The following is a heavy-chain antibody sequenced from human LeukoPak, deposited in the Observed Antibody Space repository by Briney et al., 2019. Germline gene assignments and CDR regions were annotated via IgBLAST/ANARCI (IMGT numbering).Heavy chain of an antibody. CDR2: IYYSGST. CDR1: GGSISSSSYY. J-gene: IGHJ4*02. CDR3: ARGPDYSSGYPF. Sequence: PSETLSLTCTVSGGSISSSSYYWGWIRQPPGKGLEWIGSIYYSGSTNYNPSLKSRVTISVDTSKNQFSLKLSSVTAADTAVYYCARGPDYSSGYPFWGQGTLVTVSS. D-gene: IGHD3-22*01. V-gene: IGHV4-39*07.